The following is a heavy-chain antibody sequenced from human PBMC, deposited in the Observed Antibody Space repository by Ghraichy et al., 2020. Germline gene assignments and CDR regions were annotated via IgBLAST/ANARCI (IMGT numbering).Heavy chain of an antibody. V-gene: IGHV1-18*01. J-gene: IGHJ3*02. Sequence: ASVKVSCKASGYTFTNYGVRWVRQAPGQGLEWMGWISGYNGNTDNAQKFQGRVTMTIDTSTNTAYMELRSLRFDDTAVYYCARCQGSGWYERFDSWGQGTMVTVDS. CDR3: ARCQGSGWYERFDS. D-gene: IGHD6-19*01. CDR1: GYTFTNYG. CDR2: ISGYNGNT.